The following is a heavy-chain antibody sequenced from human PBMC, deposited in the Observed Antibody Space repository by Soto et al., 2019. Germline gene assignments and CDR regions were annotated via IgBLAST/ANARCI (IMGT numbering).Heavy chain of an antibody. Sequence: EVQLVESGGGLVQPGGSLRISCAASGFTLSSYSMHWVRQAPGKGLEWVSYISGSGGTIYYADSVKGRFTLSRDNAKNSLSVQINSLRDDDTAVYFCARETGLRSRGRSSYFDFCGQGTLVTVSS. V-gene: IGHV3-48*02. CDR2: ISGSGGTI. J-gene: IGHJ4*02. CDR1: GFTLSSYS. CDR3: ARETGLRSRGRSSYFDF. D-gene: IGHD6-19*01.